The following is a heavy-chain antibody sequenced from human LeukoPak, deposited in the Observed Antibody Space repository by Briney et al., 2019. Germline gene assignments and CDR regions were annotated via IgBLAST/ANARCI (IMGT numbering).Heavy chain of an antibody. J-gene: IGHJ4*02. CDR3: ARGRGSSSPYDY. D-gene: IGHD6-6*01. Sequence: SETLSLTYTVSGGSISSYYWSWIRQPPRKVLEWIGYIYYSGSTNYNPSLKSRVTISVDTSKNQFSLKLSSVTAADTAVYYCARGRGSSSPYDYWGQGTLVTVSS. CDR2: IYYSGST. V-gene: IGHV4-59*13. CDR1: GGSISSYY.